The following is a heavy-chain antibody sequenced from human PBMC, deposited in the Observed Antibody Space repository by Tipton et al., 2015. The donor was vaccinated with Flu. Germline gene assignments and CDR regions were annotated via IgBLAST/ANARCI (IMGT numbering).Heavy chain of an antibody. J-gene: IGHJ4*02. D-gene: IGHD2-21*01. V-gene: IGHV3-7*03. CDR2: IKQDGSVK. CDR1: GFTFSTFW. CDR3: ARQLGGGDCY. Sequence: QLEQSGGSLVQPGGSLRLSCAASGFTFSTFWMHWVRQAPGKGLEWVANIKQDGSVKYYVDSVKVRFTITRDNAKNSVFLQMTSLRAEDTAVYYCARQLGGGDCYWGQGALVTVS.